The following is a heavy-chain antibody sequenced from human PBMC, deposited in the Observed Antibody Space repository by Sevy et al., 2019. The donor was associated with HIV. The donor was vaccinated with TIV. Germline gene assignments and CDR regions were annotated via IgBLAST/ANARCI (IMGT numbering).Heavy chain of an antibody. CDR3: ASYGEYCSSTSCYWNWFDP. J-gene: IGHJ5*02. Sequence: ASVKVSCKASGYTFTSYGISWVRQAPGQGLEWMGWISAYNGNTNYAQKLQGRVTMTTDTSTSTAYMELRSLRSDDTDVYYCASYGEYCSSTSCYWNWFDPWGQGTLVTVSS. CDR1: GYTFTSYG. CDR2: ISAYNGNT. D-gene: IGHD2-2*01. V-gene: IGHV1-18*01.